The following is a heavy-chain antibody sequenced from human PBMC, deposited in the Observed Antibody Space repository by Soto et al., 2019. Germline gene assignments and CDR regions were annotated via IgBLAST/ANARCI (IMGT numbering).Heavy chain of an antibody. Sequence: QVQLVQSGPEVKKPGASVKVSCKASGYTFSTYGISWVRQAPGQGLEWMGWISGYNGQTNYAQKFRGRVTITTDTSTSTAYMELRSLRSDDTAKYYCARDGRKQLRVEGLNAMDVWGQGTTVTVSS. CDR3: ARDGRKQLRVEGLNAMDV. D-gene: IGHD5-18*01. V-gene: IGHV1-18*01. J-gene: IGHJ6*02. CDR2: ISGYNGQT. CDR1: GYTFSTYG.